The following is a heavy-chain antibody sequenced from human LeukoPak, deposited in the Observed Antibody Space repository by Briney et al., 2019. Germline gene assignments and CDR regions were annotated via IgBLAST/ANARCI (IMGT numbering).Heavy chain of an antibody. J-gene: IGHJ4*02. Sequence: GGSLRLSCAASGFTVSSNYMNWVRQPPGKGLEWVSVIYSGGSTYYADSVKGRFTISRDNSKNTLYLQMNSLRAEDTAVYYCAKDGQVGAIGYFDYRGQGTLVTVSS. V-gene: IGHV3-53*01. CDR1: GFTVSSNY. CDR2: IYSGGST. CDR3: AKDGQVGAIGYFDY. D-gene: IGHD1-26*01.